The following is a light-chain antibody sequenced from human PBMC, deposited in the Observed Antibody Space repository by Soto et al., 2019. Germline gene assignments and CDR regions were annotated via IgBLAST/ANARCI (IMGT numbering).Light chain of an antibody. V-gene: IGLV2-14*03. CDR2: HVT. J-gene: IGLJ1*01. Sequence: QSVLTQPASVSGSPGQSITISCTGTSSDVGAYNFVSWYQQHPGKAPKLLIFHVTSRPSGVSNRFSGSKSGNTASLTISGLQAEDAADYYCCSYAGSYTYVFGTGTKLTVL. CDR1: SSDVGAYNF. CDR3: CSYAGSYTYV.